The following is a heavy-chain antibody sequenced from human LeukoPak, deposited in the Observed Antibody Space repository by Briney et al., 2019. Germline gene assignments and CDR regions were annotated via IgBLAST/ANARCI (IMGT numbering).Heavy chain of an antibody. Sequence: ASVKVSCKASGYTFTGYYMHWVRQAPGQGLEWMGWINPNSGGTNYAQKFQGRVTMTRDTSISTAYMELSRLRSDETAVYYCARVSGSYASYYYYYMDVWGKGTTVTVSS. CDR1: GYTFTGYY. D-gene: IGHD1-26*01. V-gene: IGHV1-2*02. CDR3: ARVSGSYASYYYYYMDV. CDR2: INPNSGGT. J-gene: IGHJ6*03.